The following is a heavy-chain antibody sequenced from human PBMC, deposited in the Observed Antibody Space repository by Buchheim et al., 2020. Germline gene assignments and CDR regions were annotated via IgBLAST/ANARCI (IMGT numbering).Heavy chain of an antibody. D-gene: IGHD5-18*01. Sequence: QVQLVESGGGLVKPGGSLRLSCAASGFTFSEYYMSWIRQAPGKGLEWVSYISGDTSYTNYVASVRGRFTISRDNAQTPLYLQMNSLRVEDTAVFYCARVDSNGNIDYWGQGTL. CDR2: ISGDTSYT. V-gene: IGHV3-11*06. CDR3: ARVDSNGNIDY. CDR1: GFTFSEYY. J-gene: IGHJ4*02.